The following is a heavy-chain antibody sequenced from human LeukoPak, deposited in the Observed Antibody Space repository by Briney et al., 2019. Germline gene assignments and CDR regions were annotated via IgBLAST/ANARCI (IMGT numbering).Heavy chain of an antibody. V-gene: IGHV4-34*01. J-gene: IGHJ4*02. CDR3: ARGPYYYGSGSYSFEFDY. Sequence: KASETLSLTCAVYGGSFSGYYWSWIRQPPGKGLEWIGEINHSGSTNYNPSLKSRVTISVDTSKNQFSLKLSSVTAADTAVYYCARGPYYYGSGSYSFEFDYWGQGTLVTVSS. CDR2: INHSGST. D-gene: IGHD3-10*01. CDR1: GGSFSGYY.